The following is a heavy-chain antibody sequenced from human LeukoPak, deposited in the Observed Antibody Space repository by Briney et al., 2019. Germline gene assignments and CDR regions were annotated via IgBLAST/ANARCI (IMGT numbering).Heavy chain of an antibody. CDR3: ARRAYSSGWYGRNAFDI. V-gene: IGHV1-8*01. CDR1: GYTFTSYD. Sequence: ASVKVSCKASGYTFTSYDINWVRQATGQGLEWMGWMNPNSGNTGYAQKFQGRVTMTRNTSISTAYMELSSLRSEDTAVYYCARRAYSSGWYGRNAFDIWGQGTMVTVSS. CDR2: MNPNSGNT. D-gene: IGHD6-19*01. J-gene: IGHJ3*02.